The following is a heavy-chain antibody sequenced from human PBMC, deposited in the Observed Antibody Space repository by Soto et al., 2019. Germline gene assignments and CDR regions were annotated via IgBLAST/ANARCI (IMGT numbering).Heavy chain of an antibody. CDR2: IIPIFGTA. V-gene: IGHV1-69*13. Sequence: SVKVSCKASGGTFSSYAIRWVRQARGQGREWMGGIIPIFGTANYAQKFQGRVTITADESTSTAYMELSSLRSEDTAVYYCARGAPCGGDCYVLYRYYYYGMDVWGQGTTVTVSS. CDR1: GGTFSSYA. CDR3: ARGAPCGGDCYVLYRYYYYGMDV. D-gene: IGHD2-21*02. J-gene: IGHJ6*02.